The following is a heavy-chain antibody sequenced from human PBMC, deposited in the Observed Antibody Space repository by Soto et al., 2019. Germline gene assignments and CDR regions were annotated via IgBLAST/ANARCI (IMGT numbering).Heavy chain of an antibody. V-gene: IGHV4-31*01. D-gene: IGHD3-22*01. CDR1: GGSISSGGYY. Sequence: QVQLQESGPGLVKPSQTLSLTCTVSGGSISSGGYYWSWIRQHPGKGLEWIGYIYYSGNTYYNPSLKSLATRSEDTSKTQFSLKLSSVTAADTAVYYCAGATYYYDSSGYSDRVLDYWGQGTLVTVSS. CDR2: IYYSGNT. CDR3: AGATYYYDSSGYSDRVLDY. J-gene: IGHJ4*02.